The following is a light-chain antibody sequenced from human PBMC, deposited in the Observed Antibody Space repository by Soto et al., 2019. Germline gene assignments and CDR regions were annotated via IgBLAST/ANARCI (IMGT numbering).Light chain of an antibody. Sequence: EIVLTQSPATLSLSPGERATLSCRASQSVGSYFAWYQQKPGQAPRLLIYDASNRATGIPARFSGSGSGTDFTLTISSLESDYFAVYYCQQRGNWPVTFGQGTRVDIK. V-gene: IGKV3-11*01. CDR1: QSVGSY. J-gene: IGKJ1*01. CDR2: DAS. CDR3: QQRGNWPVT.